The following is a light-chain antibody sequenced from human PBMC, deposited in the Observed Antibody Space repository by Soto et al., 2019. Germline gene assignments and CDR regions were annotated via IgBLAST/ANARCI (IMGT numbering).Light chain of an antibody. Sequence: EIVMTQSPATLSVSPGERATLSCRASQSVNIYLAWYQQKPGQAPRLLIFGASNRATGIPARFSGGGSGTDFTLTISRLEPEDFAVYYCQQFSSYPLTFGGGTKVDIK. CDR1: QSVNIY. CDR2: GAS. V-gene: IGKV3D-15*01. J-gene: IGKJ4*01. CDR3: QQFSSYPLT.